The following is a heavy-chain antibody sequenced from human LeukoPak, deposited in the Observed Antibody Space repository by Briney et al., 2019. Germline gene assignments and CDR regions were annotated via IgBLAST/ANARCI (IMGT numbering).Heavy chain of an antibody. Sequence: SETLSLTCTVSGGSISSSSYYWGWIRQPPGKGLEWIGSIYYSGSTYYHPSLKSRVTISVDTSKNQFSLKLSSVTAADTAVYYCARLRQLTNRRFIDYWGQGTLVTVSS. CDR2: IYYSGST. J-gene: IGHJ4*02. D-gene: IGHD2-2*01. CDR1: GGSISSSSYY. CDR3: ARLRQLTNRRFIDY. V-gene: IGHV4-39*01.